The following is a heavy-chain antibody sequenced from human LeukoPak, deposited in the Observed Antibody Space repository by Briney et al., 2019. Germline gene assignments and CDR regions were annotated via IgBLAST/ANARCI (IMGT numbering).Heavy chain of an antibody. V-gene: IGHV5-51*01. Sequence: KDGESLKISCKGSGYRFTTYWIGWVRPMPGKGLEGMGIIYPGDSDTRYSPSVQGQVTISADKSISTAYLQWSSLKASDTAMYYCARRRDERGYKDIDIWGQGTMVTVSS. CDR3: ARRRDERGYKDIDI. CDR2: IYPGDSDT. CDR1: GYRFTTYW. J-gene: IGHJ3*02. D-gene: IGHD5-18*01.